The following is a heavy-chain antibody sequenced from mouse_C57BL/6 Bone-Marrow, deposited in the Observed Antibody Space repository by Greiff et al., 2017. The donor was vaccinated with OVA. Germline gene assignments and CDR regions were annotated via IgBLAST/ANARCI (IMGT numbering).Heavy chain of an antibody. CDR2: INYDGSST. Sequence: EVHLVESEGGLVQPGSSMKLSCTASGFTFSDYYMAWVRQVPEKGLEWVANINYDGSSTYYLDSLKSRFIISRDNAKNILYLQMSSLKSEDTATYYCARDGGNGSSYWYFDVWGTGTTVTVSS. D-gene: IGHD1-1*01. CDR3: ARDGGNGSSYWYFDV. V-gene: IGHV5-16*01. J-gene: IGHJ1*03. CDR1: GFTFSDYY.